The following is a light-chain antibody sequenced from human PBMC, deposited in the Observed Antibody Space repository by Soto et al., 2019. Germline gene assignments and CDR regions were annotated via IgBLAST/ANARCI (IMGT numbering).Light chain of an antibody. V-gene: IGKV3-15*01. CDR2: GAS. Sequence: EIVLTQSPVTLSLSPGERATLSCRASQSVSSSNLAWYQQKPGQAPRLLIYGASTRATGIPARFSGSGSGTEFTLTISSLQSEDFAVYYCQQYNNWLRTFGQGTKVDIK. J-gene: IGKJ1*01. CDR3: QQYNNWLRT. CDR1: QSVSSSN.